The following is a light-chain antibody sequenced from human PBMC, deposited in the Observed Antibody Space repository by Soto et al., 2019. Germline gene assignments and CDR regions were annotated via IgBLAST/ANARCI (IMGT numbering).Light chain of an antibody. CDR1: QSLVHLDGNTY. J-gene: IGKJ4*01. V-gene: IGKV2-24*01. Sequence: DIVMTQTPLSSPVTLGQPASISCKSSQSLVHLDGNTYLSWLQQRPGQPPRLLIYEISNRFSGVPDRFSGSGAGTDFTLKIIRVEAEDVGVYYCVQTAQFPFTFGGGPKVEIK. CDR2: EIS. CDR3: VQTAQFPFT.